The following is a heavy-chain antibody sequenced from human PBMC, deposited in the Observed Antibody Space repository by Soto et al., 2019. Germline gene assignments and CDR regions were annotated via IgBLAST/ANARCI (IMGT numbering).Heavy chain of an antibody. CDR3: ARDRVPIVVVPDDTYYYYGMDG. J-gene: IGHJ6*02. Sequence: QVQRVQSGAEVKKPGSSVKVSCKASGSTFSSYAISWVRQAPGQGLAWMGGIIPIFGTANYAHKFQGRVTITADEPTSTAFMELSSLRSEDTAVYYCARDRVPIVVVPDDTYYYYGMDGWGQGNTVTVSS. V-gene: IGHV1-69*01. D-gene: IGHD2-2*01. CDR1: GSTFSSYA. CDR2: IIPIFGTA.